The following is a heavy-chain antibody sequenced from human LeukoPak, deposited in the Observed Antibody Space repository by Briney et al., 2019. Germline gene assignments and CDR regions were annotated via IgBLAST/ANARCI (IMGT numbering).Heavy chain of an antibody. CDR2: ISGSGGST. CDR1: GFTFSSYA. CDR3: AKDSRGGYNHYFDY. Sequence: GGSLRLSCAASGFTFSSYAMSWVRQAPGKGLDWVSGISGSGGSTFYAGSVKGRFTISRDNSKNTLYLQMNSLRAEDTALYYCAKDSRGGYNHYFDYWGQGTLVTVSS. J-gene: IGHJ4*02. D-gene: IGHD5-24*01. V-gene: IGHV3-23*01.